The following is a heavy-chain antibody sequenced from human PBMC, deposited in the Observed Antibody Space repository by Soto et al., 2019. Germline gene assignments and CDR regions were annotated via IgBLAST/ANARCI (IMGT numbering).Heavy chain of an antibody. CDR1: VDSVTSSNW. CDR3: ARYDFGIFDY. CDR2: IYHSEST. Sequence: SETLSLTCAFSVDSVTSSNWWSWVRQPPGKGLEWIGEIYHSESTNYNPSLKSQVTMSIDKSKNQFSLKLTSVTAADTAVYFCARYDFGIFDYWGQGTLVTVSS. D-gene: IGHD4-17*01. J-gene: IGHJ4*02. V-gene: IGHV4-4*02.